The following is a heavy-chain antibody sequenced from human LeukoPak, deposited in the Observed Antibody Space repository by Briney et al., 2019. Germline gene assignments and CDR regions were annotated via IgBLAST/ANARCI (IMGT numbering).Heavy chain of an antibody. D-gene: IGHD3-22*01. V-gene: IGHV4-39*02. J-gene: IGHJ6*03. CDR3: ARVVEGYYYYMDV. Sequence: SETLSLTCTVSGGSINSSIYYWGWIRQPPGEGLEWFGSMYYSGNTYYKPSLRSRVTISVDTSKNLFSLKLRSVTAADTAVYYCARVVEGYYYYMDVWGKGTTVTVSS. CDR2: MYYSGNT. CDR1: GGSINSSIYY.